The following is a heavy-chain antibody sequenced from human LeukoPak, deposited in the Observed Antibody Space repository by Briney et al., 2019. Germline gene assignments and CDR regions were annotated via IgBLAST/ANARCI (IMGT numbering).Heavy chain of an antibody. CDR1: GFTFSSSW. D-gene: IGHD6-13*01. CDR3: TRLTAADSNDY. J-gene: IGHJ4*02. V-gene: IGHV3-74*03. CDR2: ISSDGSTT. Sequence: GGSLRLSCAASGFTFSSSWMHWVRQTPEKGLMWVSRISSDGSTTSYADSVKGRFTISRDNAKNTLSLQMNSLGADDAAVYYCTRLTAADSNDYWGQGTLVTVSS.